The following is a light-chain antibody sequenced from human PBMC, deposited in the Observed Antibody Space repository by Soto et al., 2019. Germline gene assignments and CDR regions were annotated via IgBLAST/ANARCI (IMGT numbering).Light chain of an antibody. J-gene: IGKJ5*01. CDR1: QGISSA. Sequence: AIRLPKSPSSLSASVGARVTTTCRASQGISSAVAWYQQKPGKPPKRLMYEASSLESGVPPRFSGSGSGTDFPLSISSLQPEDFATYYCQQFNNYPLTFGQGTRLEIK. CDR2: EAS. CDR3: QQFNNYPLT. V-gene: IGKV1D-13*01.